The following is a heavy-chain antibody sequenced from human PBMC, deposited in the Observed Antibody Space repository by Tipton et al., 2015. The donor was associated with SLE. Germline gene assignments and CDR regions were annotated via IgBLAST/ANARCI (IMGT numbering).Heavy chain of an antibody. J-gene: IGHJ5*02. Sequence: TLSLTCTVSDGGSISSGSYYWSWIRQPAGKGLEWIGRIYTSGSTNYNPSLKSRVTISVDTSKNQFSLKLSSVTAADTAVYYCAREWGWDYDFWSGYFGWFDPWGQGTLVTVSS. CDR1: DGGSISSGSYY. V-gene: IGHV4-61*02. CDR3: AREWGWDYDFWSGYFGWFDP. CDR2: IYTSGST. D-gene: IGHD3-3*01.